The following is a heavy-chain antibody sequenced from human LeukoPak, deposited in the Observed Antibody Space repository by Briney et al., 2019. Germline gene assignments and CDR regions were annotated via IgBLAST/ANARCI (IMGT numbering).Heavy chain of an antibody. CDR3: ARSAPPVLDHFDY. V-gene: IGHV4-30-2*01. CDR1: GGSISSGGYS. D-gene: IGHD3/OR15-3a*01. J-gene: IGHJ4*02. CDR2: IYHSGST. Sequence: SETLSLTCAVSGGSISSGGYSWSWIRQPPGKGLEWIGYIYHSGSTYYNPSLKSRVTISVDRSKNQFSLKLSSVTAADTAVYYCARSAPPVLDHFDYWGQGTLVTVSS.